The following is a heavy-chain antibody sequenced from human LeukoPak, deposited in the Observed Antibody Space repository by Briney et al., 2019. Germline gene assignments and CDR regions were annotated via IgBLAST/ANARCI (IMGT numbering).Heavy chain of an antibody. CDR3: AKATHLAARPPFDC. J-gene: IGHJ4*02. V-gene: IGHV3-23*01. D-gene: IGHD6-6*01. Sequence: VGSLRLSCAASGSTFSRYAVSWVRQAPGKGLEWDSAISGSGGSTYYADSVKGRFTISRDNSKNTLYLQMNSLRAEDTAVYYCAKATHLAARPPFDCWGQGTLVTVSS. CDR1: GSTFSRYA. CDR2: ISGSGGST.